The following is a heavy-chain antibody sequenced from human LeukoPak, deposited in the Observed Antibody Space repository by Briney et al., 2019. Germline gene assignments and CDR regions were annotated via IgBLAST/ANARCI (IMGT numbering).Heavy chain of an antibody. V-gene: IGHV3-33*01. D-gene: IGHD6-13*01. J-gene: IGHJ4*02. CDR1: GFTFSSYG. Sequence: GGSLRLSCAASGFTFSSYGMHWVRQAPGKGLEWVTVIWYDGSNKYYADSVKGRFTISRDNSKNTLYLQMNSLRAEDTAVYYCARTRYSSSWYYFDYWGQGTLVTVSS. CDR3: ARTRYSSSWYYFDY. CDR2: IWYDGSNK.